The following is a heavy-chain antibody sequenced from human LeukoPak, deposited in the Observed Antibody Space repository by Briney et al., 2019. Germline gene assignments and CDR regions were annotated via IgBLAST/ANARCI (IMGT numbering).Heavy chain of an antibody. V-gene: IGHV3-33*01. Sequence: GGSLRLSCAASGFTFSNHGMHWVRQAPGKGLEWVTVIWYDGSKKHYADAVKGRLTISRDNSKNMLYLDMNSLRAEDTAVYYCARDRASRYFDYWGQGTLVTVSS. CDR2: IWYDGSKK. CDR3: ARDRASRYFDY. CDR1: GFTFSNHG. J-gene: IGHJ4*02.